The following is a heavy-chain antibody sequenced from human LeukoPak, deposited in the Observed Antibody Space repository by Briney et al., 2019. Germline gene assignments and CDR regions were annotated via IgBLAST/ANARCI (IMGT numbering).Heavy chain of an antibody. D-gene: IGHD5-18*01. V-gene: IGHV3-30*02. CDR2: IRFDGGKK. CDR3: ARRGTTEGGSSYGLDY. J-gene: IGHJ4*02. CDR1: GFSSSTYG. Sequence: GGSLRLSCAASGFSSSTYGFHWVRQAPGKGLEWLTFIRFDGGKKNYADSVKGRFATSRDNSKNTVYLQMNSLRAEDTAGYYCARRGTTEGGSSYGLDYWGQGTLVTVSS.